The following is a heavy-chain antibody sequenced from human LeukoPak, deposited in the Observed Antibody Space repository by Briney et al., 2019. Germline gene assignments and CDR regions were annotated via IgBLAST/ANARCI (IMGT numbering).Heavy chain of an antibody. CDR1: GGSISSSSYY. Sequence: SETLSLTCTVSGGSISSSSYYWAWIRQPPGKGLEWIGSIYYSGSTYYNPSLKSRVTISVDTSKNQFSLKLSSVTAADTAVYYCARGLDIVATETDYYYYYGMDVWGQGTTVTVSS. D-gene: IGHD5-12*01. CDR3: ARGLDIVATETDYYYYYGMDV. CDR2: IYYSGST. V-gene: IGHV4-39*07. J-gene: IGHJ6*02.